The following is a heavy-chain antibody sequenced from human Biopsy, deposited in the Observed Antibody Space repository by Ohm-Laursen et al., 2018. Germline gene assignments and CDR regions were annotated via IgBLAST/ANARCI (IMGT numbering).Heavy chain of an antibody. CDR2: IYTSGST. CDR3: ARAAFGPFDS. CDR1: GGSISSYY. Sequence: GTLSLTCTVSGGSISSYYWNWIRQPAGKGLEWIGRIYTSGSTNFNPSLKSRVTMSIDTPKNQFSLRLSSVTAADTAVYYCARAAFGPFDSWGQGAPVTVSS. J-gene: IGHJ4*02. D-gene: IGHD3-16*01. V-gene: IGHV4-4*07.